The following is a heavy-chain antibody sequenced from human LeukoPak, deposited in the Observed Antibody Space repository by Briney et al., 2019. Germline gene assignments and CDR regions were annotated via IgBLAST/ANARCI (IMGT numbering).Heavy chain of an antibody. D-gene: IGHD6-13*01. CDR3: ARDPMSTSEYSSSWPYYFDY. V-gene: IGHV1-2*04. Sequence: GASVKVSCKASGYTFTSYDINWVRQATGQGLEWMGWINPNSGGANYAQKFQGWVTMTRDTSISTAYMELSRLRSDDTAVYYCARDPMSTSEYSSSWPYYFDYWGQGTLVTVSS. CDR1: GYTFTSYD. J-gene: IGHJ4*02. CDR2: INPNSGGA.